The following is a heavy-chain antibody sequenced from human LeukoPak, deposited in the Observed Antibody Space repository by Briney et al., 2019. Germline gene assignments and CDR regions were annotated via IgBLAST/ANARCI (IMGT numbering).Heavy chain of an antibody. CDR2: FDPEDGET. J-gene: IGHJ4*02. CDR1: GYTLTELS. V-gene: IGHV1-24*01. Sequence: ASVKVSCKVSGYTLTELSMHWVRQAPGKGLEWMGGFDPEDGETIYAQKFQGRVTMTEDTSTDTAYMELSSLRSEDTAVYYCATDLGSYYGVVRDYWGQGTLVTVSS. CDR3: ATDLGSYYGVVRDY. D-gene: IGHD1-26*01.